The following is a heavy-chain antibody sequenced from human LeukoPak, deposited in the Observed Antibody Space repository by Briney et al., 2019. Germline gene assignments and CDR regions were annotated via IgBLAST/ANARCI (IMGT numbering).Heavy chain of an antibody. CDR1: GGTFSSYA. CDR2: VIPIFGTA. Sequence: SVKVSCKASGGTFSSYAISWVRQAPGQGLEWMGGVIPIFGTANYAQKFQGKVTITADESTSTAYMELSSLRSEDTAVYYCARGPWAGGGHYWGQGTLVTVSS. CDR3: ARGPWAGGGHY. J-gene: IGHJ4*02. D-gene: IGHD3-16*01. V-gene: IGHV1-69*13.